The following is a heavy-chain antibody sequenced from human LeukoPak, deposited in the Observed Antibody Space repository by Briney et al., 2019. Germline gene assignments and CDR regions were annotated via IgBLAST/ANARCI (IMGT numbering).Heavy chain of an antibody. CDR2: IKQDGSEK. J-gene: IGHJ3*02. V-gene: IGHV3-7*01. Sequence: GGSLRLSCAASGFTFSSYSMNWVRQAPGKGLERMANIKQDGSEKYYVDSVKGRFTISRDNAKNSLYLQMNSLRAEDTAVYYCVRDRYDVLTGYNDAFDIWGHGTLVAVSS. D-gene: IGHD3-9*01. CDR1: GFTFSSYS. CDR3: VRDRYDVLTGYNDAFDI.